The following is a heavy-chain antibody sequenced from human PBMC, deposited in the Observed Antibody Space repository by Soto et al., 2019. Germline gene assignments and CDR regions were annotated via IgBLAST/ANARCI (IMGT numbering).Heavy chain of an antibody. CDR2: IDNSGST. J-gene: IGHJ4*02. CDR3: ARGGQDFWSGPFDY. V-gene: IGHV4-4*07. CDR1: GGSISNYF. D-gene: IGHD3-3*01. Sequence: PSETLSLTCTVSGGSISNYFCNWIRQPAGKGLEWIGRIDNSGSTNYNPSLKSRITMSADPSRNQFSLKLNSVTAADTAVYYCARGGQDFWSGPFDYWGQGALVTVSS.